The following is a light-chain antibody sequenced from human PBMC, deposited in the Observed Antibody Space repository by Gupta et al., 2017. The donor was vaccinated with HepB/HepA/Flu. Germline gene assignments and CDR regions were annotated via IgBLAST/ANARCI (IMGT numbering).Light chain of an antibody. CDR3: SAWDSSLSAQG. V-gene: IGLV10-54*04. CDR2: KNN. Sequence: QAGLTQPPSVSKGLRPTATLTCTGNSNNVGNQGAAWLQQHQGHPPKLLSYKNNNRPSGISERFSASRSGNTASLTITGLQPEDEADYYCSAWDSSLSAQGFGGGTKLTVL. CDR1: SNNVGNQG. J-gene: IGLJ2*01.